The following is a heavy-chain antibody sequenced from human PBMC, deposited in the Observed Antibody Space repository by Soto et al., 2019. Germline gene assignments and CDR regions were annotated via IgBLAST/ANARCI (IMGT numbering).Heavy chain of an antibody. V-gene: IGHV1-58*02. CDR2: IVVGSGST. J-gene: IGHJ4*02. Sequence: GASVKVSCKASGYTFSRHAMHWVRQAPGQRREWMGWIVVGSGSTDYAQKFQERVTLTRDMSTSTAYMELSSLRSEETAVYYCAADKGYSYGYGSYWGQGTLVTVSS. CDR3: AADKGYSYGYGSY. CDR1: GYTFSRHA. D-gene: IGHD5-18*01.